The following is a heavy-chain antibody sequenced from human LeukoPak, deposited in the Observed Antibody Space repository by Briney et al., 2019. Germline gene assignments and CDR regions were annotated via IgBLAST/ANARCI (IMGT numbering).Heavy chain of an antibody. J-gene: IGHJ4*02. CDR1: GFTFSTYA. CDR3: ARVRSRQLEVIGY. V-gene: IGHV3-48*04. CDR2: ISSSSSTI. Sequence: GGSLRLSCSASGFTFSTYAMSWVRQAPGKGLEWVSYISSSSSTIYYADSVKGRFTISRDNAKNSLYLQMNSLRAEDTAVYYCARVRSRQLEVIGYWGQGTLVTVSS. D-gene: IGHD6-13*01.